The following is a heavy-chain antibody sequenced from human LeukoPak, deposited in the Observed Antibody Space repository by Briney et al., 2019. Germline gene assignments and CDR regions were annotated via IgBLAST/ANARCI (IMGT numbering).Heavy chain of an antibody. CDR2: ISSSGSTI. J-gene: IGHJ4*02. CDR3: VRDRGRYIDY. D-gene: IGHD1-1*01. V-gene: IGHV3-48*03. Sequence: PGGSLRLSCAASGFTLSSYEMNWVRQAPGKGLEWVSYISSSGSTIYYADSVKGRFTISRDNAKNSLYLQMNSLRAEDTAVYYCVRDRGRYIDYWGQGTLVTVSS. CDR1: GFTLSSYE.